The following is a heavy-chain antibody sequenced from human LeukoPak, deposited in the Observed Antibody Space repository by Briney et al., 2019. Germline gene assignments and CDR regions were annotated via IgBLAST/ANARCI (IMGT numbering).Heavy chain of an antibody. D-gene: IGHD4/OR15-4a*01. J-gene: IGHJ3*02. Sequence: GGSLTLSCAVSGFTSSNAWMSWVRQAPGKGLEWVGRVKSKTDGGTRDYAAPVKGRFTISRDDSKNTLYLQMNSLKTEDTAVYYCTTFDYAAFLIWGQGTMVTVSS. CDR2: VKSKTDGGTR. CDR1: GFTSSNAW. CDR3: TTFDYAAFLI. V-gene: IGHV3-15*01.